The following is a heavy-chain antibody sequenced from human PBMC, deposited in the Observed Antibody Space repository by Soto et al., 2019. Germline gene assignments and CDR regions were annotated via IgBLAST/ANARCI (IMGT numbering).Heavy chain of an antibody. CDR1: GFTFSSYG. Sequence: PGGSLRLSCAASGFTFSSYGMHWVRQAPGKGLEWVAVISYDGSNKYYADSVKGRFTISRDNSKNTLYLQMNSLRAEDTAVYYCAKDHDILTGVEYWCQGTLVTVSS. CDR3: AKDHDILTGVEY. CDR2: ISYDGSNK. J-gene: IGHJ4*02. V-gene: IGHV3-30*18. D-gene: IGHD3-9*01.